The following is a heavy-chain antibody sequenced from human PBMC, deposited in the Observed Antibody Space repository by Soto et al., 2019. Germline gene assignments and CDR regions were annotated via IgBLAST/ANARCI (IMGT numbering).Heavy chain of an antibody. J-gene: IGHJ4*02. CDR3: TRAVSLASGWIVSYLFDY. D-gene: IGHD5-12*01. CDR2: FRSRPYCGTA. V-gene: IGHV3-49*04. CDR1: NFGDYG. Sequence: NFGDYGIGRVLQAPEKGLGWGAFFRSRPYCGTAKIAASVKDRFTISRDESEAIAYLQMSSLKTEDTAVYFCTRAVSLASGWIVSYLFDYWGQGALVTVSS.